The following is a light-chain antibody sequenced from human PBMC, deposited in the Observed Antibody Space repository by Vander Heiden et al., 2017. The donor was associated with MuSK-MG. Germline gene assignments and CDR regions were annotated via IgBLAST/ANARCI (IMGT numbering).Light chain of an antibody. Sequence: QSALTQPPPVSGAPGPGVTMSSTGSSSNIGAGYDVHWYSRRPGKAPKLLIHGNSHRPSGVPDRFSGSKSGTSASLAITGLQAEDEAEYYCQSYDSSLSGVVFGGGTKLTVL. CDR3: QSYDSSLSGVV. J-gene: IGLJ2*01. V-gene: IGLV1-40*01. CDR2: GNS. CDR1: SSNIGAGYD.